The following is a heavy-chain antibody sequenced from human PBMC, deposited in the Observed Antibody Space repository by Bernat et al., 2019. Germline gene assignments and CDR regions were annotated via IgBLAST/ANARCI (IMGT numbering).Heavy chain of an antibody. J-gene: IGHJ6*03. CDR1: GYTFTSSG. Sequence: LVQSGAEVKKPGASVKVSCKASGYTFTSSGISWVRQAPGLGLEWMGWISTYNGNTNYAQNLQGRVTMTTDTSTSTAYMELRSLRSDDTAVYYCARGSHYGSGKVYYYMDVWGKGTTVTVSS. CDR2: ISTYNGNT. D-gene: IGHD3-10*01. V-gene: IGHV1-18*01. CDR3: ARGSHYGSGKVYYYMDV.